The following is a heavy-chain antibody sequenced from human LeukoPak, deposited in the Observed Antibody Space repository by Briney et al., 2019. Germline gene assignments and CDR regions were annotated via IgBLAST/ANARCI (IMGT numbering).Heavy chain of an antibody. V-gene: IGHV4-59*12. D-gene: IGHD2-2*01. J-gene: IGHJ4*02. CDR3: ARGVAGRYQLLYIDY. Sequence: KPSETLSLTCTVSGFSINTYYWSWVRQPPGKGLEWIGYIYNSGSTSSNPSLKSRITTSVDTSKNQFSLQLSSVTAADTAVYYCARGVAGRYQLLYIDYWGQGTLVTVSS. CDR1: GFSINTYY. CDR2: IYNSGST.